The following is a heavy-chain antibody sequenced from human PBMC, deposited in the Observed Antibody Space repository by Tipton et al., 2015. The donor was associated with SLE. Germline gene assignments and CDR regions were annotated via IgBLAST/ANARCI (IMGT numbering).Heavy chain of an antibody. V-gene: IGHV3-9*01. J-gene: IGHJ6*02. CDR2: ISWNSGTI. Sequence: SLRLSCAASGFIFDDYAMNWVRQAPGKGLEWVSGISWNSGTIGYADSVKGRFTISRDNANNSLYLQMNSLRAEDTALYYCAKGSTLNYHFHMDVWGQGTTVTVS. D-gene: IGHD3-3*02. CDR1: GFIFDDYA. CDR3: AKGSTLNYHFHMDV.